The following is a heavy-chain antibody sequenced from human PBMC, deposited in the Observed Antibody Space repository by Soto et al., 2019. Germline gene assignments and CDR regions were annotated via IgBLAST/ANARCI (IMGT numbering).Heavy chain of an antibody. CDR3: ARLEGLATISYYFDF. CDR1: GGSFSGYY. V-gene: IGHV4-34*01. D-gene: IGHD3-9*01. J-gene: IGHJ4*02. Sequence: SETLSLTCAVYGGSFSGYYWSWIRQPPGKGLEWIGKINHRGSANYNPSLQTRVTISLDKSKSQFSLKLNSVTAADSAVYFCARLEGLATISYYFDFWGPGALVTVS. CDR2: INHRGSA.